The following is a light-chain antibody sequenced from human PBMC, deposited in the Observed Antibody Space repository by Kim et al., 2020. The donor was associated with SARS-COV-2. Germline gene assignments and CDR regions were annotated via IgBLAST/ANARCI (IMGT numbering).Light chain of an antibody. Sequence: ASVGDRVIISCRASQGIANNLAWFQQKPGKAPKSLIYAASSLESGVPSRFSGSGSGTDFILTISGLRPEDYATYYCQQYDVYPRTFGQGTKVDIK. CDR1: QGIANN. CDR2: AAS. J-gene: IGKJ1*01. V-gene: IGKV1-16*01. CDR3: QQYDVYPRT.